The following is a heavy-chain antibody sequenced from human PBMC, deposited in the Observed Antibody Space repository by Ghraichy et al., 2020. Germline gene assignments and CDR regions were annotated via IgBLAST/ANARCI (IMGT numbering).Heavy chain of an antibody. CDR3: ARRLVVTANDWFDP. J-gene: IGHJ5*02. V-gene: IGHV3-23*01. Sequence: GGSLRLSCAASEFTLSNYAMTWVRQAPGKGLEWVSSISETGDSTYYADSVKGRFTISRDNSKNTLFLQMNSLRGEDTARYYCARRLVVTANDWFDPWGQGTLVTVSS. CDR2: ISETGDST. D-gene: IGHD2-21*02. CDR1: EFTLSNYA.